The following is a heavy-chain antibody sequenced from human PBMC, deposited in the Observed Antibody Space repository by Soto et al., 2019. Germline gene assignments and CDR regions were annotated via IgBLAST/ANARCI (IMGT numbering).Heavy chain of an antibody. V-gene: IGHV4-34*01. CDR1: GGSFSGYY. Sequence: SETLSLTCAVYGGSFSGYYWSWIRQPPGKGLEWIGEINHSGSTNYNPSLKSRVTISVDTSKNQFSLKLSSVTAADTAVYYCARGGGGSSWYRSPKYVYWGQGTLVTVSS. CDR2: INHSGST. J-gene: IGHJ4*02. D-gene: IGHD6-13*01. CDR3: ARGGGGSSWYRSPKYVY.